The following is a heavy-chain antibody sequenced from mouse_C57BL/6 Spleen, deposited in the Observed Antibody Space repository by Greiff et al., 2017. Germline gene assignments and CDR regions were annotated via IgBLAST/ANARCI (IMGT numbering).Heavy chain of an antibody. D-gene: IGHD1-1*01. V-gene: IGHV1-53*01. CDR2: INPSSGGT. Sequence: VQLQQPGAELVKPGASVKLSCKASGYTFTSYWMHWVKQRPGQGLEWIGSINPSSGGTKYNEKFKSKATLTVDKSSSTAYMQLSSRTSEDSAVYYWERRDGSSPSFDDWGQGTTLTVSS. CDR1: GYTFTSYW. J-gene: IGHJ2*01. CDR3: ERRDGSSPSFDD.